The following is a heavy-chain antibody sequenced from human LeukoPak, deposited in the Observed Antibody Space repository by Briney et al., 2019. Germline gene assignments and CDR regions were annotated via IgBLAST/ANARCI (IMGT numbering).Heavy chain of an antibody. CDR1: GGSISSFY. D-gene: IGHD6-13*01. J-gene: IGHJ4*02. CDR3: AGQNYSSSLFDY. CDR2: IYYSGST. Sequence: SETLSLTCTVSGGSISSFYWSWIRQFPGKGLEWIGYIYYSGSTSYNPSLKSRVSISVDMSKNQFSLKLSSVTAADTAVYYCAGQNYSSSLFDYWGQGTLVTVSS. V-gene: IGHV4-59*08.